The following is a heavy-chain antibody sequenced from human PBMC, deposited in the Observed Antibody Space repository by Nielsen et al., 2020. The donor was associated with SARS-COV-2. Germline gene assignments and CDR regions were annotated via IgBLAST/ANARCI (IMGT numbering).Heavy chain of an antibody. CDR2: IKGDGSEK. J-gene: IGHJ4*02. Sequence: GVLKISCAASGFTFSSYWMSWVRQAPGKGLEWVANIKGDGSEKYYVDSVKGRFIISRDNAKNSLYLQMNGLRDEDTALYSCLRDFGGYWGQGTLVTVSS. V-gene: IGHV3-7*03. CDR1: GFTFSSYW. CDR3: LRDFGGY. D-gene: IGHD3-10*01.